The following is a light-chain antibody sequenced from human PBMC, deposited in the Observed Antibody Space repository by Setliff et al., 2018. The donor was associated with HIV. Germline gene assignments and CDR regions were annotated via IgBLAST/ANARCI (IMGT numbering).Light chain of an antibody. CDR1: GSDVGTSKY. CDR3: SIHRSRGYV. J-gene: IGLJ1*01. Sequence: QSVLTQPASVSGSPGQSITISCTGTGSDVGTSKYASWYQQHPGKAPKLIIYDVTTRPSGVSNRFSGSKSGNTASLTISGLQAEGEADYYCSIHRSRGYVFGTGTKVTVL. CDR2: DVT. V-gene: IGLV2-14*03.